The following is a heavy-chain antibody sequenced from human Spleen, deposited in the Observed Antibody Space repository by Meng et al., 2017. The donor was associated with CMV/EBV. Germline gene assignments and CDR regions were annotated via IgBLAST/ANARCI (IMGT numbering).Heavy chain of an antibody. V-gene: IGHV1-69*13. Sequence: SVKVSCKASGYTFSGYYMHWVRQAPGRGLEWMGGIIPVFGTANYAQKFQGRVTITSDESTSTAYMELNSLRSEDTAVYYCARQEKYYYYYGLDVWGQGTTVTVSS. CDR3: ARQEKYYYYYGLDV. J-gene: IGHJ6*02. CDR2: IIPVFGTA. CDR1: GYTFSGYY.